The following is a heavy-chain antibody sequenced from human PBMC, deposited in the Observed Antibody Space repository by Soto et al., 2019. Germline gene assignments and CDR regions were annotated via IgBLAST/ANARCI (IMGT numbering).Heavy chain of an antibody. CDR2: ITSDGKSK. CDR1: GFNFSNHW. CDR3: ARESGDWPLNWFDP. V-gene: IGHV3-74*01. J-gene: IGHJ5*02. Sequence: GGSLRLSCAASGFNFSNHWMHWVRQRPAEGLVWVSRITSDGKSKAYAESVKGRFAISRDKAKNTLYLQMNGRTAEDTAVYYCARESGDWPLNWFDPWGQGTLVTVSS. D-gene: IGHD2-21*02.